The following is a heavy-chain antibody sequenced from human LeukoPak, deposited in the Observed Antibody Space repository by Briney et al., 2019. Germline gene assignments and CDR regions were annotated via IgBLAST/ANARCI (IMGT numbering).Heavy chain of an antibody. Sequence: GASVKVPCKASGYTFTSYGISWVRQAPGQGLEWMGWISAYNGNTNYAQKLQGRVTMTTDTSTSTAYMELRSLRSDDTAVYYCARPQGDYCSSTSCYPYYYMDVWGKGTTVTVSS. D-gene: IGHD2-2*01. CDR3: ARPQGDYCSSTSCYPYYYMDV. CDR1: GYTFTSYG. V-gene: IGHV1-18*01. J-gene: IGHJ6*03. CDR2: ISAYNGNT.